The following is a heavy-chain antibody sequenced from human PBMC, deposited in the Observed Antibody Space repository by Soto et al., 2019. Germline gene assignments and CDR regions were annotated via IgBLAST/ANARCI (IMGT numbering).Heavy chain of an antibody. V-gene: IGHV1-18*01. Sequence: ASVKVSCKASGYTFTSYGISWVRQAPGQGLEWMGWISAYNGNTNYAQKLQGRVTMTTDTSTSTAYMELRSLRSDDTAVYYCARHANRKSSSSFGYSYRGMDFWGKGTTVTVS. CDR3: ARHANRKSSSSFGYSYRGMDF. J-gene: IGHJ6*04. CDR2: ISAYNGNT. D-gene: IGHD3-16*01. CDR1: GYTFTSYG.